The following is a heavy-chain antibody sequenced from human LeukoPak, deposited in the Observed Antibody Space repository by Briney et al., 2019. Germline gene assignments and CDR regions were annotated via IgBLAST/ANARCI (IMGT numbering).Heavy chain of an antibody. Sequence: SETLSLTCTVSGGSISSYYWSWIRQPPGKGLEWIGYIYYSGSTNYNPSLKRRVTISVDTSKNQFSLKLSSVAASGPGVYYCARSGNYWGQGTLVTVSS. D-gene: IGHD6-25*01. CDR2: IYYSGST. J-gene: IGHJ4*02. CDR3: ARSGNY. CDR1: GGSISSYY. V-gene: IGHV4-59*01.